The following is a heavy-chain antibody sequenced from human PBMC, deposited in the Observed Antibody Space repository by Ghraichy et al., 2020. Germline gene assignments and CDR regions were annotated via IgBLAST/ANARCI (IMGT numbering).Heavy chain of an antibody. CDR1: GGSISSYY. D-gene: IGHD1-1*01. J-gene: IGHJ6*02. Sequence: SETLSLTCTVSGGSISSYYWSWIRQPPGKGLEWIGYIYYSGSTNYNPSLKSRVTISVDTSKNQFSLKLSSVTAADTAVYYWAREWTTRNYYYGMDVWGQGTTVTVSS. CDR3: AREWTTRNYYYGMDV. CDR2: IYYSGST. V-gene: IGHV4-59*01.